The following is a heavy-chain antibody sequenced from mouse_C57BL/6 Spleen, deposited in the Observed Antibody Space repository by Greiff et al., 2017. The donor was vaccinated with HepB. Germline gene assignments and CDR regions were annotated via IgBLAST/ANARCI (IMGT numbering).Heavy chain of an antibody. D-gene: IGHD2-4*01. CDR2: IWSDGST. V-gene: IGHV2-6-1*01. Sequence: QVQLKESGPGLVAPSQSLSITCTVSGFSLTSYGVHWVRQPPGKGLEWLVVIWSDGSTTYNSALQSRLSISKDNSKSQVFLKMNSLQTDDTAMYYCARHDYDGNAMDYWCQGTSVTVSS. J-gene: IGHJ4*01. CDR1: GFSLTSYG. CDR3: ARHDYDGNAMDY.